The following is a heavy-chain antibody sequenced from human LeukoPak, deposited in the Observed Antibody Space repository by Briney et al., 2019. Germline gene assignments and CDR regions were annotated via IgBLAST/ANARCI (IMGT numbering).Heavy chain of an antibody. D-gene: IGHD2-2*01. J-gene: IGHJ5*02. CDR2: ISWNSGSI. CDR1: GFTFDDYA. V-gene: IGHV3-9*01. Sequence: GGSLRLSCTASGFTFDDYAMHWVRQTPGKGLDWVSGISWNSGSIGYADSVKGRFTISRDNAKNSLYLQMNSLRAEDTALYYCAKGRDKYQLLSKNWFDPWGQGTLVTVSS. CDR3: AKGRDKYQLLSKNWFDP.